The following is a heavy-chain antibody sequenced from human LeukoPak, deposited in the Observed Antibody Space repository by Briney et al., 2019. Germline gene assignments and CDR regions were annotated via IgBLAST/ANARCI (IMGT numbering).Heavy chain of an antibody. CDR1: GGSVASTGRY. V-gene: IGHV4-39*01. D-gene: IGHD6-19*01. J-gene: IGHJ6*02. CDR2: AYYTGDT. Sequence: KTSETLSLTCTVSGGSVASTGRYWGWIRQPPGKGLEWIGSAYYTGDTYSPPSLKSRLTISVDTSKNQFALTLRSVTAADTAVYYCGRHVSNGWDYHYGLDVWGQGTTVTVSS. CDR3: GRHVSNGWDYHYGLDV.